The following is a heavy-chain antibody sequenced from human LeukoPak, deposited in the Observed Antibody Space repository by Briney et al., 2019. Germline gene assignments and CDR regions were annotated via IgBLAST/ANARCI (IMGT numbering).Heavy chain of an antibody. Sequence: KTSETLSLTCTVSGGSISSGIYYWGWIRQPPGKGLEWIGTIYYSGNTYYNPSLKSRVTISVDTSKNHFSLKLSSVTAADTAVYYCARHVVPLRYFDWLFQDAFDIWGRGTILTVSS. D-gene: IGHD3-9*01. J-gene: IGHJ3*02. CDR1: GGSISSGIYY. CDR2: IYYSGNT. CDR3: ARHVVPLRYFDWLFQDAFDI. V-gene: IGHV4-39*01.